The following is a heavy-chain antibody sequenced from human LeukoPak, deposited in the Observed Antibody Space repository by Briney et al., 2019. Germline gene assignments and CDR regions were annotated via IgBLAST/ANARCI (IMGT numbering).Heavy chain of an antibody. CDR1: GGSFSNYY. Sequence: PSETLSLTCAVYGGSFSNYYWTWIRQPPGKGLEWIGEIYHSGSGNYNPSLKSRVTISVDTSKNQFSLKLSSVTAADTAVYYCARHRQGGIYSSSWYGFDYWGQGTLVTVSS. CDR3: ARHRQGGIYSSSWYGFDY. J-gene: IGHJ4*02. D-gene: IGHD6-13*01. V-gene: IGHV4-34*01. CDR2: IYHSGSG.